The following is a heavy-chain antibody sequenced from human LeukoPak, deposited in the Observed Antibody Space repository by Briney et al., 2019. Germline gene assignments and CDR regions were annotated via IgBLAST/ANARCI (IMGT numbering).Heavy chain of an antibody. CDR3: AREHSYGYGVLHYYYYMDV. D-gene: IGHD5-18*01. J-gene: IGHJ6*03. CDR1: GYTFTNYY. V-gene: IGHV1-46*01. Sequence: AASVKVSCKASGYTFTNYYMHWVRQAPGQGLEGMGIINPSGGSTSYAQKFQGRVTMTRDMSTSTVYIELSSLRSEDTAVYYCAREHSYGYGVLHYYYYMDVCGKGTTVTVSS. CDR2: INPSGGST.